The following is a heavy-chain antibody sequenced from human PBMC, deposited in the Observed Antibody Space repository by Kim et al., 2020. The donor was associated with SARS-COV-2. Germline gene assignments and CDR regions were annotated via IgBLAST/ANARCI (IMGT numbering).Heavy chain of an antibody. CDR3: SRDHSGGSYFDY. J-gene: IGHJ4*02. CDR2: INPSDGGP. CDR1: GYTFTRYY. V-gene: IGHV1-46*01. D-gene: IGHD3-10*01. Sequence: ASVKVSCKASGYTFTRYYIHWVRQAPGQAPECMGIINPSDGGPSYTQKFQGRLTMTRDTSPSTVYMELSSLRSDETAVYYCSRDHSGGSYFDYWGQGTLV.